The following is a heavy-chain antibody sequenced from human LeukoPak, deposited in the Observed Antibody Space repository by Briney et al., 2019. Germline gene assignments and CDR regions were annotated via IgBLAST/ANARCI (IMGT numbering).Heavy chain of an antibody. CDR2: VDVHGQGT. CDR3: TTFYYHLDL. V-gene: IGHV3-74*01. D-gene: IGHD2/OR15-2a*01. J-gene: IGHJ5*02. CDR1: GFTFSSYW. Sequence: GGSLSLSCAASGFTFSSYWMHWVRQAPGKGPVWVSRVDVHGQGTAYADSVKGRFTISRDNAKNTLSLQMNSLSAEDTAVYDSTTFYYHLDLWGQGTLVTVSS.